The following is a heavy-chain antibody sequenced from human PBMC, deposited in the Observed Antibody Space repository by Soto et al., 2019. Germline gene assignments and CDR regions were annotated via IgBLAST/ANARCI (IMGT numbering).Heavy chain of an antibody. CDR3: ARNGIVGAHYYYYYGMDV. J-gene: IGHJ6*02. Sequence: LSLPCTVSGGSISSYYWSWIRQPPGKGLEWIGYIYYSGSTNYNPSLKSRVTISVDTSKNQFSLKLSSVTAADTAVYYCARNGIVGAHYYYYYGMDVWGQGTTVTVSS. D-gene: IGHD1-26*01. CDR1: GGSISSYY. V-gene: IGHV4-59*01. CDR2: IYYSGST.